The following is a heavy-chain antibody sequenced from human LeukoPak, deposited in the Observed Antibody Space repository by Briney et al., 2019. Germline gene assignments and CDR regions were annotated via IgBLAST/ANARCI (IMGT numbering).Heavy chain of an antibody. D-gene: IGHD2/OR15-2a*01. CDR2: IWYDGSHK. CDR1: GFTFSSYG. Sequence: GGSLRLSCAASGFTFSSYGMHWLRQAPGKELEWLAVIWYDGSHKYNADSVKGRFTISRDNSKNTLYLQMNSLRAEDTAVYYCTKVKREIEPFMDVWGKGTTGTVSS. CDR3: TKVKREIEPFMDV. J-gene: IGHJ6*03. V-gene: IGHV3-33*06.